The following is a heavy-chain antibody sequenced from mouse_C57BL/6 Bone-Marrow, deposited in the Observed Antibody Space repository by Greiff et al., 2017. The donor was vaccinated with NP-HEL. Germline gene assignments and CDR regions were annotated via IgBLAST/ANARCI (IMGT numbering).Heavy chain of an antibody. D-gene: IGHD4-1*01. CDR3: ARDEGKVWDGFAY. CDR2: ISDGGSYT. CDR1: GFTFSSYA. Sequence: EVQLVESGGGLVKPGGSLKLSCAASGFTFSSYAMSWVRQTPEKRLEWVATISDGGSYTYYPDNVKGRFTISRDNAKNNLYLQMSHLKSEDTAMYYCARDEGKVWDGFAYWGQGTLVTVSA. J-gene: IGHJ3*01. V-gene: IGHV5-4*01.